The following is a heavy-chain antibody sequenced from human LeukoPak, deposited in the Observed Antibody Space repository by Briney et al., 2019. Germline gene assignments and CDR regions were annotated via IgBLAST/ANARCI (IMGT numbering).Heavy chain of an antibody. CDR1: GITLNNNA. CDR2: ISINGGTT. D-gene: IGHD3-10*01. J-gene: IGHJ5*02. V-gene: IGHV3-23*01. Sequence: GGSLRLSCAASGITLNNNAMSWVRQAPGKGPEWVSSISINGGTTYYADSVKGRFTISRDNSKNTLYLQMNSLRAEDTAVYYCAKDLRSLYESGNYGWFDPWGQGTLVTVSS. CDR3: AKDLRSLYESGNYGWFDP.